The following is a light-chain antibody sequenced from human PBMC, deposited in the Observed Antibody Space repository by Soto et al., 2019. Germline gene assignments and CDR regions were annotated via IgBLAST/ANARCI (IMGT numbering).Light chain of an antibody. Sequence: QSVLTQPPSVSAVPGHKGPISCSGSSANIENNYVSWYQKLPGTAPKLLIYEDNKRPSGIPDRFSGSKSGTSATLGITGLQTGDEADYYCGTRDSSLSAGVFGTGTKVTVL. V-gene: IGLV1-51*02. CDR3: GTRDSSLSAGV. CDR2: EDN. CDR1: SANIENNY. J-gene: IGLJ1*01.